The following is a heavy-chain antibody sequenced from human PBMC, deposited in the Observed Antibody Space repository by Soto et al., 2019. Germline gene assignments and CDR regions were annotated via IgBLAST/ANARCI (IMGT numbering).Heavy chain of an antibody. D-gene: IGHD2-15*01. CDR3: ARHDEVLKLQNGMGV. CDR2: IYYAGNT. J-gene: IGHJ6*02. Sequence: PSETLSLTCTVSGGSITGYYWSWIRQPPGRGLEWIGYIYYAGNTLYTPSLKSRVTISVDTSKNQFSLKLSSVTAADTAVYYCARHDEVLKLQNGMGVWGQGTTVTVSS. CDR1: GGSITGYY. V-gene: IGHV4-59*01.